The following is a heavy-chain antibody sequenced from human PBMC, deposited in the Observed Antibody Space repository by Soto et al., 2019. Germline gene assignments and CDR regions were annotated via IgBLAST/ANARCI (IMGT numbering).Heavy chain of an antibody. D-gene: IGHD3-3*01. V-gene: IGHV4-39*01. Sequence: SETLSLTCTLSGGSLSSSSYYWGWIRQPPGKGLEWIGSIYYSGSTYYNPSLKSRVTISVDTSKNQFSLKLSSVTAADTAVYYCARHSRRTFGVVLNQLDSWGQGALVTVSS. CDR2: IYYSGST. CDR3: ARHSRRTFGVVLNQLDS. CDR1: GGSLSSSSYY. J-gene: IGHJ4*02.